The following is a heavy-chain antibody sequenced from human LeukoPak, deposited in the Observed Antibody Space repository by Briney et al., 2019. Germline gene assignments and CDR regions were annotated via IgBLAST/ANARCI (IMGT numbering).Heavy chain of an antibody. CDR1: GFTFSSYA. Sequence: GGSLRLSCAASGFTFSSYAMNWVRQAPGKGLEWVSSISSSSSDIYYADSMKGRFTISRDNAKNSLYLQMNSLRAEDTAVYYCARGGAGVRQGRFDYWGQGTLVTVSS. CDR2: ISSSSSDI. CDR3: ARGGAGVRQGRFDY. V-gene: IGHV3-21*01. J-gene: IGHJ4*02. D-gene: IGHD3-10*01.